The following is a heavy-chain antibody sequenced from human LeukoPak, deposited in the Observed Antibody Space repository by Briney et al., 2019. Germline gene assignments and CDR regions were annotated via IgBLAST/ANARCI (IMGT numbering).Heavy chain of an antibody. Sequence: ASVKVSCKASGYIFISYYMHWVRQAPGQGLEWMGIINPSGNSTAYAQKFQGRVTMTRDMSTSTVYMELSSLRSEDTAVYFCASSQPGQEYYYYMDVWGTGTTVTVSS. CDR3: ASSQPGQEYYYYMDV. V-gene: IGHV1-46*01. CDR2: INPSGNST. J-gene: IGHJ6*03. CDR1: GYIFISYY.